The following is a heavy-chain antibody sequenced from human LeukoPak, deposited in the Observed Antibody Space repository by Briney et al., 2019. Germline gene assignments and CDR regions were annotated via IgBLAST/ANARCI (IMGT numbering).Heavy chain of an antibody. Sequence: SETLSLTCTVSGGSISSYYWSWIRQPPGKGLEWIGYIYTSGSTNYNPSLKSRVTISADTSKNQFSLKLSSVTAADTAVYYCARCNPYFDYWGQGTLVTVSS. D-gene: IGHD1-14*01. V-gene: IGHV4-4*09. CDR3: ARCNPYFDY. CDR1: GGSISSYY. CDR2: IYTSGST. J-gene: IGHJ4*02.